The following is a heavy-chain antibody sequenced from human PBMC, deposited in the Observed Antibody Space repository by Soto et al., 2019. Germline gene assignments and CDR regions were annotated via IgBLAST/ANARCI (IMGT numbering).Heavy chain of an antibody. CDR2: IGTAGDT. J-gene: IGHJ4*02. CDR3: ARFNNAGATFDY. V-gene: IGHV3-13*01. CDR1: GFTFSSYD. D-gene: IGHD1-26*01. Sequence: GGSLRLSCAASGFTFSSYDMHWVRQATGKGLEWVSAIGTAGDTYYPGSVKGRFTISRENAKNSLYLQMNSLRAEDTAVYYCARFNNAGATFDYWGQGTLVTVSS.